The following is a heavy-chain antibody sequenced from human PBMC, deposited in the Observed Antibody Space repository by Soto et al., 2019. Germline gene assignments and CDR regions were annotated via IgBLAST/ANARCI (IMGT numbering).Heavy chain of an antibody. V-gene: IGHV3-23*01. J-gene: IGHJ2*01. CDR1: GFMFSCCA. CDR2: IHGDGDYS. D-gene: IGHD1-26*01. CDR3: AKNRGSGSYTNWSFAF. Sequence: VQLLDSGGGLVQPGGSLRLSCAASGFMFSCCAMSWVRQAPGKGLEWVSTIHGDGDYSHYTDSVEGRFTISRDNSRNTLYLQMNSLRGDETAVYYCAKNRGSGSYTNWSFAFWGRGNLVTVSS.